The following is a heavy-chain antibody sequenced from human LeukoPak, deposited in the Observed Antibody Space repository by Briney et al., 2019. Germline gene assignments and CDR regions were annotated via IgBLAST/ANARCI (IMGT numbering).Heavy chain of an antibody. D-gene: IGHD4-11*01. J-gene: IGHJ5*02. CDR3: ARHYSNYVLRSFDP. Sequence: SETLSLTCAVYGGSFSGYYWGWIRQPPGKGLEWLGSIYYSGSTYYNPSLKSRVTISVDTSKNQFSLKLSSVTGADTAVYYCARHYSNYVLRSFDPWGQGTLVTVSS. CDR2: IYYSGST. CDR1: GGSFSGYY. V-gene: IGHV4-39*01.